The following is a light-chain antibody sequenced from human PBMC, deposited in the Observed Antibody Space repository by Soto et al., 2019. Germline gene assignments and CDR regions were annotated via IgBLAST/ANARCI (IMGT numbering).Light chain of an antibody. CDR3: QYYGPSPMYT. Sequence: VVMTQSPATLSVSPGDGVTLSCRASQSLTSNLAWYQHKVGQAPRLLIYGGSVRATGVPARFSGRGSGAEFSLTISSLQSEDFAVYYCQYYGPSPMYTFGQGTRLEIK. V-gene: IGKV3-15*01. CDR1: QSLTSN. CDR2: GGS. J-gene: IGKJ2*01.